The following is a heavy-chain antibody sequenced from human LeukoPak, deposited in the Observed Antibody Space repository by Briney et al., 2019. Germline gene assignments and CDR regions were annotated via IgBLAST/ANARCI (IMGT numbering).Heavy chain of an antibody. CDR1: GYTFTSYG. V-gene: IGHV1-18*01. J-gene: IGHJ4*02. Sequence: GASVKVSCKASGYTFTSYGISWGRQAPGQGLEWMGGISAYNGNTNYAQKLQGRVTMTTDTSTSTDYMELRSLRSDDTAVYYCARDPGYCSSTSCLPGAPIDYWGQGTLVTVSS. CDR2: ISAYNGNT. CDR3: ARDPGYCSSTSCLPGAPIDY. D-gene: IGHD2-2*01.